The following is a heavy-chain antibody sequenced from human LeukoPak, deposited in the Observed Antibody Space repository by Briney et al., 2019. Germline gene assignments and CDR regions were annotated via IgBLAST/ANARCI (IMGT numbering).Heavy chain of an antibody. J-gene: IGHJ4*02. CDR2: VSDRGGT. CDR3: ATNALLVPSTFDS. Sequence: SETLSLTCTVSGGSISSYYWSWIRQPPGKQMEWIGFVSDRGGTTYNPSLRSRVNISLDTSQNQFSLKVTSVTAAGTAVYYCATNALLVPSTFDSWGRGTLVIVSS. V-gene: IGHV4-59*12. D-gene: IGHD6-6*01. CDR1: GGSISSYY.